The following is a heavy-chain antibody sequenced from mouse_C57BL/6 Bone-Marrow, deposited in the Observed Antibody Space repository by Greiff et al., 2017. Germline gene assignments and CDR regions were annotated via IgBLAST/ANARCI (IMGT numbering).Heavy chain of an antibody. D-gene: IGHD1-1*01. CDR2: IYPGDGDT. CDR1: GYAFSSYW. CDR3: ERKGFGDYSGSSGFAY. Sequence: QVQLQQSGAELVKPGASVKISCKASGYAFSSYWMNWVKQRPGTGLEWIGQIYPGDGDTNYNGKFKGKATLTADKSSSTAYMQLSSLTSEDSAVYFCERKGFGDYSGSSGFAYWGQGTLVTVSA. V-gene: IGHV1-80*01. J-gene: IGHJ3*01.